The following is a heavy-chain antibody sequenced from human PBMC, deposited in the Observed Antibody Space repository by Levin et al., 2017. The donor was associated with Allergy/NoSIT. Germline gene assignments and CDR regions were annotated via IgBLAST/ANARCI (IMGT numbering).Heavy chain of an antibody. CDR2: YFNSGST. D-gene: IGHD4-17*01. J-gene: IGHJ4*02. Sequence: GGSLRLSCAASGFTVSSTYMSWVRQAPGKGLEWVSLYFNSGSTYYADSVKGRFTISRDNSENTLYLQMNSLRAEDTAVYFCARVTTVTPKRFDYWGQGTLVTVSS. CDR3: ARVTTVTPKRFDY. CDR1: GFTVSSTY. V-gene: IGHV3-53*01.